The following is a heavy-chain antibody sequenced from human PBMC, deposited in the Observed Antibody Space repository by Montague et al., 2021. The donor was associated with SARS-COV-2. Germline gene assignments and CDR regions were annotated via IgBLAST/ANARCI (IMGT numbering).Heavy chain of an antibody. CDR3: ASSSGTTQPPYY. J-gene: IGHJ4*02. V-gene: IGHV3-33*01. CDR2: IWYDGSNK. CDR1: GFTFSSYG. Sequence: SLRLSCAASGFTFSSYGMHWVRQAPGKGLGWVAVIWYDGSNKYYADSVKGRFTISRDNSKNTLYLQMNSLRAEDTAVYYCASSSGTTQPPYYWGQGTLVTVSS. D-gene: IGHD2-2*01.